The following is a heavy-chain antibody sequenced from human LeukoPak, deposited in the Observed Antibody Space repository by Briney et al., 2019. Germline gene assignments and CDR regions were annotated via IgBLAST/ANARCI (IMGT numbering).Heavy chain of an antibody. CDR1: GGSISSYY. CDR2: IYTSGST. D-gene: IGHD3-10*01. Sequence: WETLSLTCTVSGGSISSYYWSWIRQPAGKGLEWIGRIYTSGSTNYNPSLKSRVTMSVDTSKNQFSLKLSSVTAADTAVYYCARDGTVTMVRGVIGAFDIWGQGTMVTVSS. J-gene: IGHJ3*02. V-gene: IGHV4-4*07. CDR3: ARDGTVTMVRGVIGAFDI.